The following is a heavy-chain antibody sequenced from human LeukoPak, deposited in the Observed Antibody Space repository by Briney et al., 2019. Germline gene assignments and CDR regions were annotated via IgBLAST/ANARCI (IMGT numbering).Heavy chain of an antibody. J-gene: IGHJ4*02. Sequence: GGSLRLSCAASGFTFSSYAMSWVRQAPGKGLEWVSAISGSGGSTYYADSVKGRFTISRDNAKNTLYLQMNSLRAEDTAVYYCARRGYCSSTSCLSFDYWGQGTLVTVSS. CDR2: ISGSGGST. CDR1: GFTFSSYA. V-gene: IGHV3-23*01. CDR3: ARRGYCSSTSCLSFDY. D-gene: IGHD2-2*01.